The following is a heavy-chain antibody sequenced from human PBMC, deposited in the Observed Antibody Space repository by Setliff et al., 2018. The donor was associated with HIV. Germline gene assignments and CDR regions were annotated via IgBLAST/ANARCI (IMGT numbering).Heavy chain of an antibody. V-gene: IGHV3-33*01. CDR1: GFTFSSYA. CDR2: IWFDGSNK. J-gene: IGHJ4*02. Sequence: QPGGSLRLSCAASGFTFSSYAMHWVRQAPGKGLEWVAAIWFDGSNKHYADSVKGRFTISRDNSKKILYLQMNSLRAEDTAVYYCARDPFLAQGFWSGYYSDYWGQGTLVTVSS. D-gene: IGHD3-3*01. CDR3: ARDPFLAQGFWSGYYSDY.